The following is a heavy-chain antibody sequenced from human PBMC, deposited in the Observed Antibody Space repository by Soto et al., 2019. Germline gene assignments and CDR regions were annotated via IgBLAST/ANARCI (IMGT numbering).Heavy chain of an antibody. Sequence: GTSVKVSCKASGYTFTSYGSRWVRQAPGQGLEWMGWISAYNGNTNYAQKLQGRVTMTTDTSTSTAYMELRSLRSDDTAVYYCATRPYSSVLAFDYWGQGTQVTVSS. J-gene: IGHJ4*02. D-gene: IGHD6-25*01. CDR1: GYTFTSYG. V-gene: IGHV1-18*01. CDR3: ATRPYSSVLAFDY. CDR2: ISAYNGNT.